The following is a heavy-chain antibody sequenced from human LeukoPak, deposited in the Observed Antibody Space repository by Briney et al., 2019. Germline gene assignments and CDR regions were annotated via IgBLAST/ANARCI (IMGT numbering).Heavy chain of an antibody. D-gene: IGHD6-13*01. V-gene: IGHV4-4*07. Sequence: SETLSLTCTVSGGSISSYHWTWIRQPAGKGLEWVGHFYSSGSTNYNPSLKGRVTMSIDTSKNHFSLKLSSVTAADTAVYYCARHSNTYYYGMGVWGQGTMGTVSS. CDR2: FYSSGST. CDR1: GGSISSYH. J-gene: IGHJ6*02. CDR3: ARHSNTYYYGMGV.